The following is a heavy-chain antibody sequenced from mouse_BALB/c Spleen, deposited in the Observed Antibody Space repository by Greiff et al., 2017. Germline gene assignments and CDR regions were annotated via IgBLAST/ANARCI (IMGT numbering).Heavy chain of an antibody. D-gene: IGHD2-4*01. CDR1: GYTFTSYW. V-gene: IGHV1-7*01. Sequence: VQLQESGAELAKPGASVKMSCKASGYTFTSYWMHWVKQRPGQGLEWIGYINPSTGYTEYNQKFKDKATLTADKSSSTAYMQLSSLTSEDSAVYYCARGASTMSTIDYWGQGTTLTVSS. CDR3: ARGASTMSTIDY. J-gene: IGHJ2*01. CDR2: INPSTGYT.